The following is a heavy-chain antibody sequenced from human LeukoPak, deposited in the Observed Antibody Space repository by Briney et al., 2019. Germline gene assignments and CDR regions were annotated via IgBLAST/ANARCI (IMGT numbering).Heavy chain of an antibody. CDR3: ARGRYYDSSGPGFDP. CDR1: GGSISSGGYS. V-gene: IGHV4-30-2*01. J-gene: IGHJ5*02. D-gene: IGHD3-22*01. Sequence: SQTLSLTCAVSGGSISSGGYSWSWIRQPPGKGLEWIGYIYHSGSTYYNPSLKSRVTISVDRSKNQFSLKLSSVTAADTAVYYCARGRYYDSSGPGFDPWGQGTLVTVSS. CDR2: IYHSGST.